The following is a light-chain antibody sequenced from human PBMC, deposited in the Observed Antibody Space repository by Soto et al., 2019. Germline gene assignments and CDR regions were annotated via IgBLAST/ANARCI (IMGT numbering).Light chain of an antibody. CDR1: QSVSSSY. J-gene: IGKJ4*01. V-gene: IGKV3-20*01. Sequence: EIVVTQSPGTLSLSPGEGATLSCRASQSVSSSYLAWYQQKPGQAPRLLIYGASNRATGIPDRFSGSGSGTDFTLTISRLEPEDFAVYYCQQYSSSPLTFGGGTKVEIK. CDR3: QQYSSSPLT. CDR2: GAS.